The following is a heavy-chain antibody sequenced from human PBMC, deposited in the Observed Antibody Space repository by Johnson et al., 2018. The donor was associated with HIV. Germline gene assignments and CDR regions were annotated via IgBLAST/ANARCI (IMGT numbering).Heavy chain of an antibody. J-gene: IGHJ3*02. Sequence: STGYADSVKGRFTISRDNAKNTLYLQMNSLRAEDTAVYYCARGSGVGAFDIWGQGTMVTVSS. D-gene: IGHD7-27*01. CDR3: ARGSGVGAFDI. CDR2: ST. V-gene: IGHV3-20*03.